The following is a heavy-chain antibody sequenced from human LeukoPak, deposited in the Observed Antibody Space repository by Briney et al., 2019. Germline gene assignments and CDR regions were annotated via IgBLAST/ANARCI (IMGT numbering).Heavy chain of an antibody. J-gene: IGHJ6*03. CDR3: TRDRNGGDHYYMDV. CDR1: SGSIRSQH. Sequence: SETLSLTRTVSSGSIRSQHWSWIRQPPGKGLEWIGFISYSGTTYYNPSLESRVTISRDTSRNQFSLKLSSVTAADTAVYYCTRDRNGGDHYYMDVWGKGTTVTVSS. D-gene: IGHD3-16*01. V-gene: IGHV4-59*11. CDR2: ISYSGTT.